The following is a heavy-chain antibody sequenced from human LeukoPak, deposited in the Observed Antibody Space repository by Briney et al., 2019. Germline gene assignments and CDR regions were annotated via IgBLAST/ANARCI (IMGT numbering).Heavy chain of an antibody. J-gene: IGHJ4*02. CDR3: AKDYNRGFDY. CDR1: GFTFSSYS. Sequence: GGSLRLSCAASGFTFSSYSMNWVRQAPGKGLEWVSVIYSGGSTYYADSVKGRFTISRDNSKNTLYLQMNSLRAEDTAVYYCAKDYNRGFDYWGQGTLVTVSS. CDR2: IYSGGST. D-gene: IGHD1-1*01. V-gene: IGHV3-23*03.